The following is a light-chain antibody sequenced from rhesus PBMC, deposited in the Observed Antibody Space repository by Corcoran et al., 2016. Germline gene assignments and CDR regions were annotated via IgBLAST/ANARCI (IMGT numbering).Light chain of an antibody. Sequence: DIQMTQSPSSLSASVGDRVTSTCGDSQGISNGLAWYQQEPGTAPKLLIYRPSNLEAGVPSRFSGSGSGTAFTLTLSSLQPEDFAASYCLPAYSTPFSFGPGTKVEIK. CDR2: RPS. V-gene: IGKV1-69*01. CDR1: QGISNG. J-gene: IGKJ2*01. CDR3: LPAYSTPFS.